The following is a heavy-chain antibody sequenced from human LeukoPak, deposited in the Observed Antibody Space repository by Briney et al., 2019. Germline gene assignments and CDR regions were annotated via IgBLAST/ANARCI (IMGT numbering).Heavy chain of an antibody. Sequence: PGRSLRLSCAASGFTFSSSGMHWVRQAPGKGLQWVAVISYDGSNKYYTNSVKGRFTISRDNSKNTLFLQMNSLRAEDTAVYYCAKEVRSGYYFDSWGQGTLVTVSS. CDR1: GFTFSSSG. V-gene: IGHV3-30*18. D-gene: IGHD4/OR15-4a*01. J-gene: IGHJ4*02. CDR2: ISYDGSNK. CDR3: AKEVRSGYYFDS.